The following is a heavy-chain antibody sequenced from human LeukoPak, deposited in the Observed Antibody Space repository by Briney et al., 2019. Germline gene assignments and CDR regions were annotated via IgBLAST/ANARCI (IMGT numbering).Heavy chain of an antibody. D-gene: IGHD3-22*01. V-gene: IGHV4-31*03. CDR3: ARGRIAKIVVVHSFHYGMDV. Sequence: PSETLSLTCTVSGGSISSGDYYWNWIRQHPGKGLEWIGYIYFSGGTYYNPSLNSRVSISLEKSKNQFSLELRSVTAADTAVYYCARGRIAKIVVVHSFHYGMDVWGQGTTVTVSS. CDR1: GGSISSGDYY. J-gene: IGHJ6*02. CDR2: IYFSGGT.